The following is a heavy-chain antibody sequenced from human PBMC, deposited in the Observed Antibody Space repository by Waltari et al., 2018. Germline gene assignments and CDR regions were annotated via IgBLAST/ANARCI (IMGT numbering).Heavy chain of an antibody. J-gene: IGHJ6*03. D-gene: IGHD2-15*01. V-gene: IGHV3-23*03. CDR1: GFTFGSHW. CDR2: FYSGGTT. CDR3: AKDSSPFVEHRVYYYYYMDV. Sequence: DVHLVESGGGFVQPRGSLRLSCTVSGFTFGSHWMHWVRQVPGKGLVWSSVFYSGGTTYYADSWKGRFTISRDNSKNTLYLQMNSLRAEDTAVYYCAKDSSPFVEHRVYYYYYMDVWGKGTTVTVSS.